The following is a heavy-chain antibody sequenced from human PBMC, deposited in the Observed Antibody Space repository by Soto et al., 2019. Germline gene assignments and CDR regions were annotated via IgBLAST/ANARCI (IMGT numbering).Heavy chain of an antibody. CDR2: INHSGST. V-gene: IGHV4-34*01. J-gene: IGHJ4*02. Sequence: SETLSLTCAVYGGSFSGYYWSWIRQPPGKGLEWIGEINHSGSTNYNPSLKSRVTISVDTSKNQFSLKLSSVTAADTAVYYCVRGEGIVGATTDYWGQGTLVTVSS. D-gene: IGHD1-26*01. CDR3: VRGEGIVGATTDY. CDR1: GGSFSGYY.